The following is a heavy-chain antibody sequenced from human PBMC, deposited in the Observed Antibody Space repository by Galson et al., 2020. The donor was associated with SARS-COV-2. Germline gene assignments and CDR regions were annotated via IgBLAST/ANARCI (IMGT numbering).Heavy chain of an antibody. CDR2: ISYDGSNK. J-gene: IGHJ4*02. CDR1: GFTYSSYA. Sequence: TGGSLRLSCAASGFTYSSYAMHWVRQAPGKGLEWVAVISYDGSNKYYADSVKGRFTISRDNSKNTLYLQMNSLRAEDTAVYYCARDHSPDYYDGSCYSYYFDYWGQGTLVTVSS. CDR3: ARDHSPDYYDGSCYSYYFDY. V-gene: IGHV3-30-3*01. D-gene: IGHD3-22*01.